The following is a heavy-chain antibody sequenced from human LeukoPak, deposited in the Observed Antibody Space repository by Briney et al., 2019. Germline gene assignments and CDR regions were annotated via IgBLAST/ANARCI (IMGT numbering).Heavy chain of an antibody. V-gene: IGHV4-59*01. D-gene: IGHD3-16*01. J-gene: IGHJ5*02. CDR3: ARERYDYVWGSRPHGWFDP. CDR1: GGSISSYY. Sequence: SETLSLTCTVSGGSISSYYWSWIRQPPGKGLEWIGYIYYSGSTNYNPSLKSRVTISVDTSKNQFSLKLSSVTAADTAVYYCARERYDYVWGSRPHGWFDPWGQGTLVTVSS. CDR2: IYYSGST.